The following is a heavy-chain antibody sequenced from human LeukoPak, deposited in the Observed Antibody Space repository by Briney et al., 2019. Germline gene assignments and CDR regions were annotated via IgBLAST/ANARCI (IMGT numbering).Heavy chain of an antibody. CDR3: ARNAYSGYATLGGWFDP. J-gene: IGHJ5*02. D-gene: IGHD5-12*01. V-gene: IGHV3-33*01. Sequence: PGGSLRLSCAASGFTFSSYGMHWVRQAPGKGLEWVAAIWYDGSNKYYADSVKGRFTISRDNSKNTLYLQMNSLRAEDTAVYYCARNAYSGYATLGGWFDPWGQGTLVTVSS. CDR2: IWYDGSNK. CDR1: GFTFSSYG.